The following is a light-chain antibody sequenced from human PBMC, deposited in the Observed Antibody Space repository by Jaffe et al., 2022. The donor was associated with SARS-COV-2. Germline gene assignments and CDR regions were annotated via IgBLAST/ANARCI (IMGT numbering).Light chain of an antibody. V-gene: IGLV2-23*02. J-gene: IGLJ2*01. CDR3: CSYTSTGTYVV. CDR2: EVS. CDR1: SSDVGSYNL. Sequence: QSALTQPASVSGSPGQSITISCTGTSSDVGSYNLVSWYQQHPGKAPRLMIYEVSKRPSGVSNRFSGSKSGTTASLTISGLQAEDEADYYCCSYTSTGTYVVFGGGTKLTVL.